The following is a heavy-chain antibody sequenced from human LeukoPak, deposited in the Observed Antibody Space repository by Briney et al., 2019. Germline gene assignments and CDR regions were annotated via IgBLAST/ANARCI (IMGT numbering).Heavy chain of an antibody. CDR2: IIPILGIA. V-gene: IGHV1-69*04. CDR1: GGTFSSYA. CDR3: ARPMVRGVMDAFDI. J-gene: IGHJ3*02. D-gene: IGHD3-10*01. Sequence: SVKVSCKASGGTFSSYAISWVRQAPGQGLEWMGRIIPILGIANYAQKFQGRVTITADKSTSTAYMELSSLRSEDTAVYYCARPMVRGVMDAFDIWGQGTMVTVSS.